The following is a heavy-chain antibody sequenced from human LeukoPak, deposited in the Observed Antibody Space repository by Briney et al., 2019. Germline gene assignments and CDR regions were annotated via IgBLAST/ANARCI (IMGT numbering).Heavy chain of an antibody. D-gene: IGHD2-21*01. CDR3: ARYCGGDCYGMDV. V-gene: IGHV3-7*01. Sequence: GGSLRLSCTASEFTFSSYWMSWVRQAPGKGLEWVANIKQDGSEKDYVDSVKGRFTISRDNAKNSLCLQMNSLRAEDTAVYYCARYCGGDCYGMDVWGQGTTVTVSS. J-gene: IGHJ6*02. CDR1: EFTFSSYW. CDR2: IKQDGSEK.